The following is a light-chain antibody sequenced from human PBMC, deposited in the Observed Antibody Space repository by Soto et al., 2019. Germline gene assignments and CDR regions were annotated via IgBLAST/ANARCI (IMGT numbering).Light chain of an antibody. CDR3: QSYDSSLSGSV. J-gene: IGLJ2*01. Sequence: QSALTQPASVSGSPGQSITISCTGTTNDVGAYSYVSWYQQFPGKAPKLIIYAVVNRPSGISPRFSGSKSGSTASLTISGLQAEDGADYYCQSYDSSLSGSVFGGGTKLTVL. CDR2: AVV. V-gene: IGLV2-14*01. CDR1: TNDVGAYSY.